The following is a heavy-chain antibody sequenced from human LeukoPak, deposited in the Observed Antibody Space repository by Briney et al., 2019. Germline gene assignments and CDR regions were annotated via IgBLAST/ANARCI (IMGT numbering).Heavy chain of an antibody. CDR1: GFTFSSYS. D-gene: IGHD4-17*01. V-gene: IGHV3-21*01. J-gene: IGHJ3*02. Sequence: GGSLRLSCAASGFTFSSYSMNGVRQAPGKGLEWGSSISSSSSYIYYADSVKGRFTISRDNAKNSLYLQMNSLRAEDTAVYYCARVQKTDDYGDYDAFDIWGQGTMVIVSS. CDR3: ARVQKTDDYGDYDAFDI. CDR2: ISSSSSYI.